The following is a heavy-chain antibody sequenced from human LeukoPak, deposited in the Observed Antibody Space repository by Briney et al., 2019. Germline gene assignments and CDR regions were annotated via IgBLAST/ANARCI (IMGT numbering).Heavy chain of an antibody. CDR1: GDSVSSDSAA. J-gene: IGHJ5*02. Sequence: SQTLSLTCAISGDSVSSDSAAWNWIRQSPSRGLEWLGRTYYRSTWYNDYAVSVRGRITVNPDTSKNQFSLHLNSVTPEDTAVYYCARRLTQYDCFDPWGQGILVTVSS. CDR2: TYYRSTWYN. CDR3: ARRLTQYDCFDP. V-gene: IGHV6-1*01. D-gene: IGHD2-2*01.